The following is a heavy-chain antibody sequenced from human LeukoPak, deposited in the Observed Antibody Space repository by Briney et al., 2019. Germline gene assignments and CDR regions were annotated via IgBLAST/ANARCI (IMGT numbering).Heavy chain of an antibody. D-gene: IGHD6-6*01. CDR1: GGSISSYY. J-gene: IGHJ5*02. CDR2: IYYSGST. V-gene: IGHV4-59*01. CDR3: AREYSSPSVPWFDP. Sequence: SETLSLTCTVSGGSISSYYWSWIRQPPGKGLEWIGYIYYSGSTNYNPSLKSRVTISVDTSKNQFSLKLSSVTAADTAVYYCAREYSSPSVPWFDPWGQGTLVTVSS.